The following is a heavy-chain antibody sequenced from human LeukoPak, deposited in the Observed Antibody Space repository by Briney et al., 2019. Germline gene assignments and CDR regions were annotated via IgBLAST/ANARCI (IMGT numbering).Heavy chain of an antibody. CDR1: GFTFDDYG. J-gene: IGHJ4*02. V-gene: IGHV3-20*04. CDR3: ARAWADPFDY. Sequence: GGSLRLSCAASGFTFDDYGMSWVRQAPGKVLECASGINWNGSSTGYADSVKGRFTISRDNAKNSLYLKMTGLRGEDTALYYCARAWADPFDYWGQGTLVTVSS. CDR2: INWNGSST. D-gene: IGHD1-26*01.